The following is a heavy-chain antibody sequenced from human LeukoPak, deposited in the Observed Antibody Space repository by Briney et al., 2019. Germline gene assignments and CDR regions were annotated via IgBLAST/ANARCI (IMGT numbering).Heavy chain of an antibody. V-gene: IGHV3-11*04. CDR1: GFTFSDYY. J-gene: IGHJ4*02. D-gene: IGHD2-21*02. Sequence: GGSLRLSCAASGFTFSDYYMSWFRQAPGKGLEWVSYISDSGSTISYADSVKGRFTISGDNANNLLYLQMNSLRGEDTAVYYCAKDGDWAFDHWAQGTLVSVSS. CDR3: AKDGDWAFDH. CDR2: ISDSGSTI.